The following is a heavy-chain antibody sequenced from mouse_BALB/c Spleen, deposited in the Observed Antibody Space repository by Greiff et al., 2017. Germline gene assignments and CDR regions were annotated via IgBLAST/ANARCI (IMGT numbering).Heavy chain of an antibody. CDR1: GFSLTGYG. CDR2: IWGDGST. D-gene: IGHD2-4*01. CDR3: ARVGYYDYFDY. V-gene: IGHV2-6-7*01. Sequence: VQVVESGPGLVAPSQSLSITCTVSGFSLTGYGVNWVRQPPGKGLEWLGMIWGDGSTDYNSALKSRLSISKDNSKSQVFLKMNSLQTDDTARYYCARVGYYDYFDYWGQGTTLTVSS. J-gene: IGHJ2*01.